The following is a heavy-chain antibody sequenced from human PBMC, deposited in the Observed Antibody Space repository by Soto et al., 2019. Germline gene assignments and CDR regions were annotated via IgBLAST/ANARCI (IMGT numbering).Heavy chain of an antibody. Sequence: SETLSLTCTVSGDSISSGSYYWSWIRQHPGKGLEWIGYIYYSGSTYYNPSLKSRVTISVDTSKNQFSLKLSSVTAADTAVYYCARDNGSSTSQKGHWLDPWGQGNMVTVCS. CDR3: ARDNGSSTSQKGHWLDP. D-gene: IGHD2-2*01. J-gene: IGHJ5*02. CDR2: IYYSGST. V-gene: IGHV4-31*03. CDR1: GDSISSGSYY.